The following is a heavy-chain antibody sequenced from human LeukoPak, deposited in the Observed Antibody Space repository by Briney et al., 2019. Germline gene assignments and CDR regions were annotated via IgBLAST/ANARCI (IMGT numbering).Heavy chain of an antibody. J-gene: IGHJ5*02. Sequence: ASVKVSCKASGGTFSSYAISWVRQAPGQGLEWMGRIIPILGIANYAQKFQGRVTITADKSTSTAYMELSSLGSEDTAVYYCARDKSSSGFDPWGQGTLVTVSS. CDR2: IIPILGIA. V-gene: IGHV1-69*04. D-gene: IGHD6-6*01. CDR1: GGTFSSYA. CDR3: ARDKSSSGFDP.